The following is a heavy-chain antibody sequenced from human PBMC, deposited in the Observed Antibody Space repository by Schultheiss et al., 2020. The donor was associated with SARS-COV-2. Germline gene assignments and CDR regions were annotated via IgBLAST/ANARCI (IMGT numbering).Heavy chain of an antibody. CDR3: ASLPAEFNGVVDRGYFDL. Sequence: ASVKVSCKASGYTFTNYGFSWVRQAPGQGLEWMGWISAYNGNTNYAQNFQGRVSMTTDTSTNTAYMELRSLRSDDTAVYYCASLPAEFNGVVDRGYFDLWGRGTLVTVSS. CDR2: ISAYNGNT. D-gene: IGHD3-3*01. V-gene: IGHV1-18*04. J-gene: IGHJ2*01. CDR1: GYTFTNYG.